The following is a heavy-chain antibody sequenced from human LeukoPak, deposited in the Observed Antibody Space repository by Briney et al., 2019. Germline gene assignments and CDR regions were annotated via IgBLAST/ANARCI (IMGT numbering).Heavy chain of an antibody. CDR3: AREAVAGRGFDY. CDR2: ISYDGSNK. CDR1: GFTFSSYA. V-gene: IGHV3-30*04. Sequence: GRSLRLSCAASGFTFSSYAMHWVRRAPGKGLEWVAVISYDGSNKYYADSVKGRFTISRDNAKNTLYLQMNSLRAEDTAVYCCAREAVAGRGFDYWGQGTLVTVSS. J-gene: IGHJ4*02. D-gene: IGHD6-19*01.